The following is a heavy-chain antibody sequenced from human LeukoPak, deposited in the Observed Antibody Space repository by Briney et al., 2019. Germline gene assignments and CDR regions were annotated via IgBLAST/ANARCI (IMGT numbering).Heavy chain of an antibody. D-gene: IGHD1-14*01. CDR1: LDSTTSNF. V-gene: IGHV4-4*02. Sequence: PSETLSLTCTVSLDSTTSNFWSWVRQPPGKGLKWIGEIHRSGSPNYNPSLQSRVTISIDRSRNQIALELSSVTAADTAVYYCAREILGGFNPGAYWGQGTLVTVSS. J-gene: IGHJ4*02. CDR2: IHRSGSP. CDR3: AREILGGFNPGAY.